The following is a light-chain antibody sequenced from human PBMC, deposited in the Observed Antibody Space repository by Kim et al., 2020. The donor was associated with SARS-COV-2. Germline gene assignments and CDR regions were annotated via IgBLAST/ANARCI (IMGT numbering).Light chain of an antibody. CDR3: QQDYNLPLT. V-gene: IGKV3D-7*01. Sequence: SPGERATLSCRASQSVSSSYLSWYQQKPGQAPRLLIYGASTRATGIPARFSGSGSGTDFTLTISSLQPEDFAVYYCQQDYNLPLTFGQGTKVDIK. J-gene: IGKJ1*01. CDR2: GAS. CDR1: QSVSSSY.